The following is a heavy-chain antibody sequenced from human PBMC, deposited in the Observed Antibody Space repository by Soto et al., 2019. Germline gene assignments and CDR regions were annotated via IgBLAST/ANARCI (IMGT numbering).Heavy chain of an antibody. D-gene: IGHD3-22*01. J-gene: IGHJ6*02. V-gene: IGHV3-30*18. CDR1: GFTFSNNG. CDR2: ISYDGSNK. Sequence: QVQLVDSGGGVVQPGRSLRLSCAASGFTFSNNGMHWVRQAPGKGLEWVAVISYDGSNKYYADSVKGRFTISRDNSKNTLFLQMNSLRAEDTAVFYCAKGRYYDLYGMDVWGQGTTVTVSS. CDR3: AKGRYYDLYGMDV.